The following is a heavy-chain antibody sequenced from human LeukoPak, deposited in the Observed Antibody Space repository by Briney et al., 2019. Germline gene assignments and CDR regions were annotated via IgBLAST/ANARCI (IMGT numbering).Heavy chain of an antibody. D-gene: IGHD2-15*01. V-gene: IGHV1-69*05. J-gene: IGHJ4*02. Sequence: ASVKVSCKASGGTFSSYAISWVRQVPGQGLEWMGGIIPIFGTANYAQKFQGRVTITTDESTSTAYMELSSLRSEDTAVYYCARRCSGGSCYDESPFDYWGQGTLVTVSS. CDR1: GGTFSSYA. CDR3: ARRCSGGSCYDESPFDY. CDR2: IIPIFGTA.